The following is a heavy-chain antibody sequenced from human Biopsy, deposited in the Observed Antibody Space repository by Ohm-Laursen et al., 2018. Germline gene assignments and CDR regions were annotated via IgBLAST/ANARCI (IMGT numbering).Heavy chain of an antibody. Sequence: SDTLSLTCTVSGGSISSNYWSWIRQPPGKGLEWIGYVFYTGSIDYNPSLQSRVTISVDTSKNHFSLRLRSVTPADTAIYYCARDRGYYSDRTVPGYFDLWGRGTLVTVSS. CDR2: VFYTGSI. CDR3: ARDRGYYSDRTVPGYFDL. J-gene: IGHJ2*01. D-gene: IGHD3-22*01. V-gene: IGHV4-59*01. CDR1: GGSISSNY.